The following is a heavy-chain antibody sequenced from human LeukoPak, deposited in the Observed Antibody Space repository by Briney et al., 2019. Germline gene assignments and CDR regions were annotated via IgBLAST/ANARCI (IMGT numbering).Heavy chain of an antibody. CDR3: AKPPDYGSSPAIYYFDC. D-gene: IGHD6-6*01. CDR1: GFTFGSYG. CDR2: IRYDGTNE. J-gene: IGHJ4*02. Sequence: PGGSLRLSCAASGFTFGSYGMHWVRQAPGKGLEWVAFIRYDGTNEYYADSVKGRFTISRDNSKNTLYLQMNSLRAEDTAVYYCAKPPDYGSSPAIYYFDCWGQGTLVTVSS. V-gene: IGHV3-30*02.